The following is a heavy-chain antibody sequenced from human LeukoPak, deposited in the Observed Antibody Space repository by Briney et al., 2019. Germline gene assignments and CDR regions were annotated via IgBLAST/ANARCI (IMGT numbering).Heavy chain of an antibody. Sequence: SCKVSGYTLTELSMHWVRQAPGKGLEWVAVISYDGSNKYYADSVKGRFTISRDNSKNTLYLQMNSLRAEDTAVYYCARDDTAMVTFCDYWGQGTLVTVSS. CDR3: ARDDTAMVTFCDY. J-gene: IGHJ4*02. CDR1: GYTLTELS. V-gene: IGHV3-30*04. CDR2: ISYDGSNK. D-gene: IGHD5-18*01.